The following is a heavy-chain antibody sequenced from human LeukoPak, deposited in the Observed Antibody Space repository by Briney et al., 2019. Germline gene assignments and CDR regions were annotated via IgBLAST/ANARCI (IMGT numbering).Heavy chain of an antibody. D-gene: IGHD3-10*01. CDR2: ISGDGSGT. V-gene: IGHV3-74*01. CDR1: GFTFSTHW. Sequence: PGGSLRLFCAASGFTFSTHWVYWVRQAPGKELVWVSRISGDGSGTSYPDSVKRRFTISRDNAKDTLYLQMTSLRVEDTAVYSCASLLTPYHGSGGGGMDVWGQGTTVTVSS. CDR3: ASLLTPYHGSGGGGMDV. J-gene: IGHJ6*02.